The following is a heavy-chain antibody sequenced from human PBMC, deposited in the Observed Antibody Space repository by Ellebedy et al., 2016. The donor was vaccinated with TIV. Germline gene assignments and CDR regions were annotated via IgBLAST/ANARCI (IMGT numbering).Heavy chain of an antibody. CDR3: VRTMRDRGDAFEI. J-gene: IGHJ3*02. D-gene: IGHD5-24*01. CDR2: MYYSGST. V-gene: IGHV4-39*01. CDR1: GGSIRSSSYY. Sequence: SETLSLXXTVSGGSIRSSSYYWAWIRQPPGKGLEWLGSMYYSGSTHYKPSLKGRVSISGDTSKNQFSLKLSSVTAAETAIYNCVRTMRDRGDAFEIWGLGTMVTVSS.